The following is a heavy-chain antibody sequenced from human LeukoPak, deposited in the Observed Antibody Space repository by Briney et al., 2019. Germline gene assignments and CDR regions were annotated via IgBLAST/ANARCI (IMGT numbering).Heavy chain of an antibody. CDR1: GFPFAPFW. J-gene: IGHJ4*02. D-gene: IGHD3-22*01. CDR3: ARGIDEWLYLYY. Sequence: GGSLRLSCAASGFPFAPFWMTWVRQAPGKGPEFVATMNRDGSEVAYGDSVRDRFTISRDNAKNSLYLQMCSLRAEDTAVYYCARGIDEWLYLYYWGQGALVTVSS. CDR2: MNRDGSEV. V-gene: IGHV3-7*04.